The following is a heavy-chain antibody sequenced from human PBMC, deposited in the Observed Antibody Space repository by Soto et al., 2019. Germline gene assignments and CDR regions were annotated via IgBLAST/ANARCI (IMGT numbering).Heavy chain of an antibody. CDR2: IHHSGST. CDR3: ARDSEAAPFDY. Sequence: TLPPTCAVYGGCLSDSYWSWIRPSPGQGLEWIGQIHHSGSTNYNPSLKSRVTISVDTSKNQFSLKLSSVTAADTAVYYCARDSEAAPFDYWGQGTLVTVSS. V-gene: IGHV4-34*01. CDR1: GGCLSDSY. J-gene: IGHJ4*02. D-gene: IGHD6-6*01.